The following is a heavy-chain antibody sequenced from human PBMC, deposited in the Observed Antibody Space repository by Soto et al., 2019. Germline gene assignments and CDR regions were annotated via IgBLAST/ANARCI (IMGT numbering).Heavy chain of an antibody. CDR1: GGSISSSSYY. Sequence: SETLSLTCTVSGGSISSSSYYWGWIRQPPGTGLEWIGSIYYSGSTYYNPSLKSRVTISVDTSKNQFSLKLSSVTAADTAVYYCASAWELLRMGWFDPWGQGTLVTVSS. V-gene: IGHV4-39*01. CDR2: IYYSGST. CDR3: ASAWELLRMGWFDP. J-gene: IGHJ5*02. D-gene: IGHD1-26*01.